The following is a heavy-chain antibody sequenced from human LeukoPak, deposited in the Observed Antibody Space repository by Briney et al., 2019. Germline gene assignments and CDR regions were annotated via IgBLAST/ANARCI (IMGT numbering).Heavy chain of an antibody. CDR1: GGSFSGYY. D-gene: IGHD3-22*01. V-gene: IGHV4-59*08. J-gene: IGHJ4*02. Sequence: KPSETLSLTCAVYGGSFSGYYWSWIRQPPGKGLEWIGYIYYSGSTNYNPSLKSRVSISVDTSRNQFSLKLSSVTAADTAVYYCARRSGYTFDYWGQGTLVTVSS. CDR2: IYYSGST. CDR3: ARRSGYTFDY.